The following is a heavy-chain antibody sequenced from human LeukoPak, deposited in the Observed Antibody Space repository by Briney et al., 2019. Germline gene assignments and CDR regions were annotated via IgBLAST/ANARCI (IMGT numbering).Heavy chain of an antibody. J-gene: IGHJ4*02. CDR2: INPSGGST. CDR3: ASGQYSSGNEPTTDY. D-gene: IGHD6-19*01. Sequence: ASVKVSCKASGYTFTSYYMHWVRQGPGQGLEWMGIINPSGGSTSYAQKFQGRVTMTRDTSTSTVYMELSSLRSEDTAVYYCASGQYSSGNEPTTDYWGQGTLVTVSS. CDR1: GYTFTSYY. V-gene: IGHV1-46*01.